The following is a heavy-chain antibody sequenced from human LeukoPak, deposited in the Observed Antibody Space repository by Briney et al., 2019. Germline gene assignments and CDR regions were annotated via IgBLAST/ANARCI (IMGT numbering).Heavy chain of an antibody. D-gene: IGHD2-2*01. CDR2: INPSGGST. CDR1: GYTFSNYY. V-gene: IGHV1-46*01. Sequence: ASVKVSCKASGYTFSNYYIHWVRQAPGQGLEWMGIINPSGGSTTYAQKFQGRVTITADESTSTAYMELSSLRSEDTAVYYCARDFCSTSCNLGYWGQGTLVTVSS. CDR3: ARDFCSTSCNLGY. J-gene: IGHJ4*02.